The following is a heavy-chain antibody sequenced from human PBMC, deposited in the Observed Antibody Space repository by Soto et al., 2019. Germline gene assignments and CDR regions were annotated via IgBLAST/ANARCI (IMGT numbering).Heavy chain of an antibody. V-gene: IGHV3-11*01. CDR3: ARVRTSNSSYYYYGMDV. D-gene: IGHD2-2*01. J-gene: IGHJ6*02. CDR2: ISSSVSTI. CDR1: GFTFSDYY. Sequence: GGSLSLSCAASGFTFSDYYMSWIRKAPGKGLEWVSYISSSVSTIYYADSVKGRFTISRDNAKNSLYLQMNSLRAEDTAVYYCARVRTSNSSYYYYGMDVWGQGTTVTFSS.